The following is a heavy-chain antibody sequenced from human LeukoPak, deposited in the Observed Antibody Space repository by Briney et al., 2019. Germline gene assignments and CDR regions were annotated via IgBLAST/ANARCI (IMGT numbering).Heavy chain of an antibody. V-gene: IGHV3-33*05. CDR2: IQNDASTE. D-gene: IGHD2-21*01. CDR3: ARELSQIVWGGLDY. CDR1: GFIFGHYG. Sequence: GVSLRLSCAASGFIFGHYGMHWVRQAPGKGLEWVAVIQNDASTENFADSVKGRFTISRDNSKNTVFLQMNSLRVEDTAVYYCARELSQIVWGGLDYGGQGTLVSVSS. J-gene: IGHJ4*02.